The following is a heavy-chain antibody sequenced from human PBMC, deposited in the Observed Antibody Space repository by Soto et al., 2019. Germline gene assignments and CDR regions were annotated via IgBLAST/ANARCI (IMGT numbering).Heavy chain of an antibody. CDR3: ARGGYCSGGSCPTNYYFDY. V-gene: IGHV3-33*01. CDR1: GFTFSSYG. D-gene: IGHD2-15*01. J-gene: IGHJ4*02. CDR2: IWYDGSNK. Sequence: GGSLRLSCAASGFTFSSYGVRWVRQAPGKGLEWVAVIWYDGSNKYYADSVKGRFTISRDNSKNTLYLQMNSLRAEDTAVYYCARGGYCSGGSCPTNYYFDYWGQGTLVTVSS.